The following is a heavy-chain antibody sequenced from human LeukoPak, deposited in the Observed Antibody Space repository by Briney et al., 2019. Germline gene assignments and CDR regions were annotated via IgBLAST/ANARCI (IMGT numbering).Heavy chain of an antibody. J-gene: IGHJ6*03. CDR1: GDSISTSNSY. Sequence: SETLSLTCTVSGDSISTSNSYWGRIRQPPGKGLEWIGSIYYSGNTYYNASLKSRVTISVDTSKNQFSLKLTSVTAADTAVYYCARLGYCSGGSCYYYYYMDVWGKGTTVTVSS. V-gene: IGHV4-39*01. CDR2: IYYSGNT. CDR3: ARLGYCSGGSCYYYYYMDV. D-gene: IGHD2-15*01.